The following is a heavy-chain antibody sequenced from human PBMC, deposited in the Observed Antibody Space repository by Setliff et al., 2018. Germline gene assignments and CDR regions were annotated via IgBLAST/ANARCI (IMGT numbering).Heavy chain of an antibody. Sequence: SETLSLTCTVSGGSISSGGYYWSWIRQHPGKGLEWIGYISRSGSTSYNWSLKRQITISLDTSKNQFFLNLSSVTAADTATYYCASWGSAIAFDLWGQGKLVTVS. CDR1: GGSISSGGYY. D-gene: IGHD3-16*01. J-gene: IGHJ3*01. CDR3: ASWGSAIAFDL. V-gene: IGHV4-31*01. CDR2: ISRSGST.